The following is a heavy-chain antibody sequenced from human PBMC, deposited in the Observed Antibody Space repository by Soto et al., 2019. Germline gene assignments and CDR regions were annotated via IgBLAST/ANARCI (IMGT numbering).Heavy chain of an antibody. D-gene: IGHD5-12*01. Sequence: WETLSLTCTVSGGSISSYYWSWIRQPPGKGLEWIGYIYYSGSTNYNPSLKSRVTISVDTSKNQFSLKLSSVTAADTAVYNCARAGGYSGYDSYFDYWGQGTLVTVSS. CDR2: IYYSGST. V-gene: IGHV4-59*01. J-gene: IGHJ4*02. CDR3: ARAGGYSGYDSYFDY. CDR1: GGSISSYY.